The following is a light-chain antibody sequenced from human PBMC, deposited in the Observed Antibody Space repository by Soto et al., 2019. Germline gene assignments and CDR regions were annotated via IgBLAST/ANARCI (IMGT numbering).Light chain of an antibody. J-gene: IGLJ2*01. V-gene: IGLV1-44*01. CDR1: SSNIGSHT. CDR3: AAWDDSRNGVV. Sequence: QSVLTQPPSASGTPGQTIAISCSGGSSNIGSHTVNWYQQLPGTAPRLLIYSNTQRPSGVPDRFSGSKSGTSASLAISGLQSEYEGDYDCAAWDDSRNGVVFGGGTKLTVL. CDR2: SNT.